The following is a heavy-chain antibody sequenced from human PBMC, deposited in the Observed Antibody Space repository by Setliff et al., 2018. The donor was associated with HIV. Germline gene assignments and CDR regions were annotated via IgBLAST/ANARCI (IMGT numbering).Heavy chain of an antibody. Sequence: ASVKVSCKASGGTFSSYAISWVRQAPGQGLEWMGGIGTYNGDTNYAQKFQGRVTMTTDTSTSTAYMELRSLISDDTAVYYCAREGLWFGDRGYYMDVWGTGTAVTVSS. J-gene: IGHJ6*03. CDR1: GGTFSSYA. CDR2: IGTYNGDT. V-gene: IGHV1-18*01. CDR3: AREGLWFGDRGYYMDV. D-gene: IGHD3-10*01.